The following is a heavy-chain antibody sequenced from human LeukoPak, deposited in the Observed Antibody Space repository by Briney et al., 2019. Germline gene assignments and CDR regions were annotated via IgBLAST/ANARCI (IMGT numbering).Heavy chain of an antibody. CDR3: ARDRGPGYYDSSGLINGFDP. J-gene: IGHJ5*02. D-gene: IGHD3-22*01. CDR2: TYYRSKWYN. Sequence: SQTLSLTCAISGDSVSSNSAAWNWIRQSPSRGLEWLGRTYYRSKWYNDYAVSVKSRITINPDTSKNQFSLQLNSVTPEDTAVYYCARDRGPGYYDSSGLINGFDPWGQGTLVTVSS. CDR1: GDSVSSNSAA. V-gene: IGHV6-1*01.